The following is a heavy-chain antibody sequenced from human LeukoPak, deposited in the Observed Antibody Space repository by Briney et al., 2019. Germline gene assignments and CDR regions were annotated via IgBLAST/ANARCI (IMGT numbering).Heavy chain of an antibody. D-gene: IGHD6-19*01. Sequence: ASVKVSCKASGYTFTGYYMHWVRQAPGQGLEWMGRINPNSGGTKYAQKFQGRVTMTRDTSISTAYMELSRLRSDDTAVYYCARALVAGNWFDPWGQGTLVTVSS. J-gene: IGHJ5*02. CDR1: GYTFTGYY. V-gene: IGHV1-2*06. CDR3: ARALVAGNWFDP. CDR2: INPNSGGT.